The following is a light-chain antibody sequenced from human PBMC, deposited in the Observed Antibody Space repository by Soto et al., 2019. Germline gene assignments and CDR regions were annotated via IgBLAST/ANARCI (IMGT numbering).Light chain of an antibody. Sequence: DIQMTQSPSSLSASVGDRVTITCRASQSISTYLNWYQQKPGKAPKLLIYAASSLQSGLPSRFSGSGSETDVTLTISSLQPDDFATYYCQQSYNTPLTFGGGTKVEIK. CDR2: AAS. V-gene: IGKV1-39*01. CDR1: QSISTY. J-gene: IGKJ4*01. CDR3: QQSYNTPLT.